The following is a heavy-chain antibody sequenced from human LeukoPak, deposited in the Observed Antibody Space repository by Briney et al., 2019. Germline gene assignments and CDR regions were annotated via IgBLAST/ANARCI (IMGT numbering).Heavy chain of an antibody. CDR2: IYYSGST. CDR3: ARDWAIGYCTNGVCRTDAFDI. D-gene: IGHD2-8*01. CDR1: GVSISSSSYY. Sequence: SETLSLTCTVSGVSISSSSYYWGWIRQPPGKGLECIGSIYYSGSTYYNPSLKSRVTISVDTSKNQFSLKLSSVTAADTAVYYCARDWAIGYCTNGVCRTDAFDIWGQGTMVTVSS. J-gene: IGHJ3*02. V-gene: IGHV4-39*07.